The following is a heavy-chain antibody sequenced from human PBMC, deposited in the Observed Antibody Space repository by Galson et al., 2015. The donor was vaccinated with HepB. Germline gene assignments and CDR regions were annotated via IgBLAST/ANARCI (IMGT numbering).Heavy chain of an antibody. D-gene: IGHD6-19*01. CDR2: MNPNSGNT. Sequence: SVKVSCKASGYTFTSYDINWVRQATGQGLEWMGWMNPNSGNTGYAQKFQGRVTMARNTSISTAYMELSSLRSEDTAVYYCARGGLRWLVGRDYFDYWGQGTLVTVSS. CDR3: ARGGLRWLVGRDYFDY. J-gene: IGHJ4*02. V-gene: IGHV1-8*01. CDR1: GYTFTSYD.